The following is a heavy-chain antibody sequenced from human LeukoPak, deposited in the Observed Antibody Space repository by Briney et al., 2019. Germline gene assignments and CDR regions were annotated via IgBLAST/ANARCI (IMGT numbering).Heavy chain of an antibody. CDR3: ATLGGQRQQWLAHSGY. D-gene: IGHD6-19*01. CDR2: IIPIFGTA. J-gene: IGHJ4*02. Sequence: SVKVSCKASGYTFTGYAMHWVRQAPGQRLEWMGGIIPIFGTANYAQKFQGRVTITADESTSTAYMELSSLRSEDTAVYYCATLGGQRQQWLAHSGYWGQGTLVTVSS. V-gene: IGHV1-69*13. CDR1: GYTFTGYA.